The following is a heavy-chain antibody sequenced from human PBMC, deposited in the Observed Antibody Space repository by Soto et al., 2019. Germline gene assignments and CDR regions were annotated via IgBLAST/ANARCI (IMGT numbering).Heavy chain of an antibody. V-gene: IGHV1-69*13. CDR1: GGTFSSYA. CDR3: ARAGLVGATTGFDY. Sequence: GASVKVSCKASGGTFSSYAISWVRQAPGQGLEWMGGIIPIFGTANYAQKFQGRVTITADESTSTAYMELSSLRSEDTAVYYCARAGLVGATTGFDYWGQGTLVTVSS. CDR2: IIPIFGTA. D-gene: IGHD1-26*01. J-gene: IGHJ4*02.